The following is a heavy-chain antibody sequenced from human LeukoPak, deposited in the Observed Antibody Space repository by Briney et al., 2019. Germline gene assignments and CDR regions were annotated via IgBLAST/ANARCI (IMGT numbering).Heavy chain of an antibody. Sequence: ASVKVSCKASGYTFTSYGISWVRQAPGQGLEWMGWISAYNGNTNYAQKLQGRVTMTTDTSTSTAYMELRSLRSDDTAVYYCARVAVYGGNSVEGVGGFDPWGQGTLVTVSS. J-gene: IGHJ5*02. V-gene: IGHV1-18*01. CDR1: GYTFTSYG. CDR2: ISAYNGNT. CDR3: ARVAVYGGNSVEGVGGFDP. D-gene: IGHD4-23*01.